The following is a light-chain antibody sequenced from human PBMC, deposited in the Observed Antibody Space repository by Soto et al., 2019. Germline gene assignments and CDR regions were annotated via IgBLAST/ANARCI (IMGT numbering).Light chain of an antibody. CDR2: DVN. Sequence: QSVLTQPRSVSGSPGQSVTFSCTGTSGDIGAYNYVSWYQFHPGKAPKMIIYDVNKRPSGVPDRFSGSKSGNTASLTISLLQAEDEADYYCCSYAHTSRVFGGGTKLTVL. J-gene: IGLJ3*02. V-gene: IGLV2-11*01. CDR1: SGDIGAYNY. CDR3: CSYAHTSRV.